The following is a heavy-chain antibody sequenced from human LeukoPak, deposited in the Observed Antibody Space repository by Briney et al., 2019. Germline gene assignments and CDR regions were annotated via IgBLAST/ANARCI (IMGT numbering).Heavy chain of an antibody. CDR2: INPDSGGT. Sequence: ASVKVSCKASGYTFTGYYMHWVRQAPGQGLEWMGWINPDSGGTNYAQKLQGRVTMTRDTSISTAYMELSRLRSDDTAVYYCAREEGSGWPFDYWGQGTLVTVSS. CDR1: GYTFTGYY. V-gene: IGHV1-2*02. D-gene: IGHD6-19*01. CDR3: AREEGSGWPFDY. J-gene: IGHJ4*02.